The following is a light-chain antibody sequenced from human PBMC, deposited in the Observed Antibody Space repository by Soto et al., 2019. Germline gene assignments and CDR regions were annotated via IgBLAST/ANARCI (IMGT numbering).Light chain of an antibody. J-gene: IGKJ1*01. Sequence: EIVMTQSPATLSVSPGERATLSCRASQSVSSNLAWYQKKPGQAPRLLIYGASTRATGIPARFSGGGSGTEFTLTISSLQSEDFAVYYCQQYSNWWTFGQGTRVEIK. V-gene: IGKV3-15*01. CDR3: QQYSNWWT. CDR2: GAS. CDR1: QSVSSN.